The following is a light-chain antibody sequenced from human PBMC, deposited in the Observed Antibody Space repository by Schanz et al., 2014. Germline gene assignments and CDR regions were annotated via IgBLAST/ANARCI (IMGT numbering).Light chain of an antibody. Sequence: QSALTQPASVSGSPGQSITISCTGTSNDVGGYNFVSWYQQHPGKAPKLMIYDVSDRPSGVPDRFSGSKSGNTASLTVSGLQAEDEADYYCLSYDTSRHWVFGGGTKLTVL. CDR2: DVS. J-gene: IGLJ3*02. CDR1: SNDVGGYNF. CDR3: LSYDTSRHWV. V-gene: IGLV2-14*01.